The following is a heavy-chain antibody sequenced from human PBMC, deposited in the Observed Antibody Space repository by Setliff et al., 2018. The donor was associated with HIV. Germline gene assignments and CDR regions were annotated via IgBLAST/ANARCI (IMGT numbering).Heavy chain of an antibody. CDR2: IYYSGST. Sequence: SETLSLTCAVYGGSFSSYYWSWIRQPPGKGLEWIGEIYYSGSTYYNPSLKSRVTISVDTSKNHFSLKLNSVTAADTAVYYCARHAVPHYYDSSGPSWGPGTLVTVSS. CDR3: ARHAVPHYYDSSGPS. J-gene: IGHJ5*02. V-gene: IGHV4-34*01. CDR1: GGSFSSYY. D-gene: IGHD3-22*01.